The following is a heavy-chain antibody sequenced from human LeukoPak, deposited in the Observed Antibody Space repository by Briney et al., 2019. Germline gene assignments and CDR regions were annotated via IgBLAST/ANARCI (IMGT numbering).Heavy chain of an antibody. V-gene: IGHV4-38-2*02. CDR2: ISTSGST. Sequence: PSETLSLTCTVSGYSISSGYYWGWIRQPPGKGLEWIGRISTSGSTNYNPSLKSRVTISLDTSKNQFSLKLSSVTAADTAVFYCARFTGYCSGTSCYPNAFDIWGQGTMVTVSS. D-gene: IGHD2-2*01. CDR3: ARFTGYCSGTSCYPNAFDI. J-gene: IGHJ3*02. CDR1: GYSISSGYY.